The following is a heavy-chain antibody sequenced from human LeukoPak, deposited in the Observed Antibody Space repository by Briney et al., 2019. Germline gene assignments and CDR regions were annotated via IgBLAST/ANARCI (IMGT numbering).Heavy chain of an antibody. J-gene: IGHJ4*02. CDR3: AREDAGGSFDY. D-gene: IGHD3-16*01. V-gene: IGHV4-4*02. CDR1: GGSISRSNW. CDR2: IYYSGST. Sequence: PSETLSLTCTVSGGSISRSNWWSWVRQPPGKGLEWIGSIYYSGSTYYNPSLKSRVTISVDTSKNQFSLKLSSVTAADTAVYYCAREDAGGSFDYWGQGTLVTVSS.